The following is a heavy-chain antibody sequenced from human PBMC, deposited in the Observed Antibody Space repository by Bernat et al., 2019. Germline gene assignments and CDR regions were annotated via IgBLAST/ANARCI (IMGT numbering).Heavy chain of an antibody. J-gene: IGHJ4*02. Sequence: QVQLVESGGGVVRRGRSLRISCEASGFSFSTYAMHWVREAPGKGLEWVAVILYDGSNKYYADPVKGRSTSSRDNSQNTLYLRMNSLGADDTALYYCAKDIYGDNGNSFDYWGQGTLVTVSS. CDR3: AKDIYGDNGNSFDY. D-gene: IGHD2-21*02. CDR2: ILYDGSNK. CDR1: GFSFSTYA. V-gene: IGHV3-30*18.